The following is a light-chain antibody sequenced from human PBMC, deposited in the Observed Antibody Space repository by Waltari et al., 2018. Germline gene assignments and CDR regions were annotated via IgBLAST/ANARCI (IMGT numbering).Light chain of an antibody. Sequence: EIVLTQSPATLSLSPGERAPLPCRASQSISSSLAWYQQKSGQAPRLLMYDASSRPSGIPARFSGSGSGTDFTLTISSLEPEDFAVYYCQQRSNWPITFGQGTRLEIK. CDR3: QQRSNWPIT. V-gene: IGKV3-11*01. CDR2: DAS. J-gene: IGKJ5*01. CDR1: QSISSS.